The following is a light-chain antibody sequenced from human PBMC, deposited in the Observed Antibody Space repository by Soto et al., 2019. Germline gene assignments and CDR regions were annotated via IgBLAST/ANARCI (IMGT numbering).Light chain of an antibody. CDR2: EVS. V-gene: IGLV2-14*01. Sequence: QSALTQPASVSGSPGQSITISCTGTSSDVGSYNYVSWYQQRPGKAPKLMIYEVSDRPSGISSRFSGSKSGNTASLTISGLQTEDEADYYCSSYTSSSTLFGTGTKVT. CDR1: SSDVGSYNY. J-gene: IGLJ1*01. CDR3: SSYTSSSTL.